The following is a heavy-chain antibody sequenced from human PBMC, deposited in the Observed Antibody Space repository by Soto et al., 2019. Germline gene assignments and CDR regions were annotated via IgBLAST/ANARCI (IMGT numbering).Heavy chain of an antibody. CDR2: ISGSGGST. CDR1: GFTFSSYA. D-gene: IGHD2-15*01. CDR3: AKVRCSGGSCYLSDWYFDL. V-gene: IGHV3-23*01. Sequence: PGGSLRLSCAASGFTFSSYAMSWVRQAPGKGQEKESAISGSGGSTYYADTVKGRLTISRDNSKNTLYLQMNSLRAEDTAVYYCAKVRCSGGSCYLSDWYFDLWGRGTLVTRLL. J-gene: IGHJ2*01.